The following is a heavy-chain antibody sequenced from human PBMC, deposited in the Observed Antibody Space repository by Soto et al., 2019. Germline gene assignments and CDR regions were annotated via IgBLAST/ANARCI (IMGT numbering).Heavy chain of an antibody. V-gene: IGHV4-59*01. D-gene: IGHD3-10*01. Sequence: QVQLQESGPGLVKASETLSLTCTVSGGSISTYNWSWMRQSPGKRLEWIAYINYSGGTDYNPSLKSRVTISVDTSKNQFFLNLRSVTAADTAVYYCGRDAPLSRGVLDEIDYWGQGTLVTV. CDR1: GGSISTYN. CDR2: INYSGGT. J-gene: IGHJ4*02. CDR3: GRDAPLSRGVLDEIDY.